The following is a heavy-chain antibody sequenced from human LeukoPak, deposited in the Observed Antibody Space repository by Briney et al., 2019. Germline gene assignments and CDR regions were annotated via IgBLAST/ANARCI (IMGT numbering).Heavy chain of an antibody. J-gene: IGHJ5*02. Sequence: GGSLRLSCAASGFTFSSYSMNWVCQAPGKGLEWVSSISSSSSYIYYADSVKGRFTISRDNAKNSLYLQMNSLRAEDTAVYYCARDPYDWNDVTNWFDPWGQGTLVTVSS. V-gene: IGHV3-21*01. CDR2: ISSSSSYI. D-gene: IGHD1-1*01. CDR1: GFTFSSYS. CDR3: ARDPYDWNDVTNWFDP.